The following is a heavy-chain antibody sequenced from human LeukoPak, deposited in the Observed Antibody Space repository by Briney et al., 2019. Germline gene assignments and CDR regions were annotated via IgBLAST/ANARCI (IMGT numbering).Heavy chain of an antibody. D-gene: IGHD2-15*01. CDR3: AKGRSSGGSCVNY. J-gene: IGHJ4*02. Sequence: GGSLRLSCAASGFTFSNYAMNWVRQAPGKELEWVSVISGSGDSTYYADSVKGRFTISRDNSKNTLYLQMSSLRAEDTAVYYCAKGRSSGGSCVNYWGQGTLLTVSS. CDR2: ISGSGDST. V-gene: IGHV3-23*01. CDR1: GFTFSNYA.